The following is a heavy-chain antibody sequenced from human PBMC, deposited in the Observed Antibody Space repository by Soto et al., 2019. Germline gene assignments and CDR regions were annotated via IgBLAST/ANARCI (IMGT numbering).Heavy chain of an antibody. CDR2: MYHSGST. V-gene: IGHV4-30-2*01. CDR3: ARAGGLGAVAADY. CDR1: GGSISSGGYS. J-gene: IGHJ4*02. Sequence: QLQLQESGSGLVKPSQTLSLTCAVSGGSISSGGYSWSWIRQPPGKGLEWSGYMYHSGSTYSNPSIKGRVTISVDRSKNQFSLKLSSVTAADTAVYYCARAGGLGAVAADYWGQGTLVTVSS. D-gene: IGHD6-19*01.